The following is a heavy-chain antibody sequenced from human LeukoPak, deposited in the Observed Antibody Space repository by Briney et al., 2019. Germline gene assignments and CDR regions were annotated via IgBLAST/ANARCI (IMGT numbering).Heavy chain of an antibody. V-gene: IGHV3-23*01. J-gene: IGHJ4*02. CDR2: ISGSGGST. CDR1: GFTFSSYA. D-gene: IGHD2-2*01. Sequence: QPGGSLRLSCAASGFTFSSYAMSWVRQAPGKGLEWVSAISGSGGSTYYADSVKGRFTISRDNSKNTLYLQMNSLRAEDTAVYYCAKDRGEYQLPGYYFDYWGQGTLVTVSS. CDR3: AKDRGEYQLPGYYFDY.